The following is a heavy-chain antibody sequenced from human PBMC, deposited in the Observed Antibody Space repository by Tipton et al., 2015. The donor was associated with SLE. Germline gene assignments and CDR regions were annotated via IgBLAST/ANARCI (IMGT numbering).Heavy chain of an antibody. CDR2: IYYSGTT. D-gene: IGHD2/OR15-2a*01. CDR3: ARSTYDNMDV. CDR1: NGSIRSSPYY. V-gene: IGHV4-39*07. Sequence: TLSLTCTVSNGSIRSSPYYWGWIRQPPGKGLEWVGSIYYSGTTYYNPSLKSRVTIPVDTSRNQCSLNLTSVTAADTAVYYCARSTYDNMDVWGKGTTVTVSS. J-gene: IGHJ6*03.